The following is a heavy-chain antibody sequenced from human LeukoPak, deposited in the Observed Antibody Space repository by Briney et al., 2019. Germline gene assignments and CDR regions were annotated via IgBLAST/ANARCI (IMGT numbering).Heavy chain of an antibody. J-gene: IGHJ4*02. CDR3: ARGWGYFDY. CDR1: SASISSYF. CDR2: IYNDGST. D-gene: IGHD3-16*01. Sequence: SETLSLTCTVSSASISSYFWSWIRQPPGKGLEWLGYIYNDGSTNYNPSLKSRVTISVDTSKNHFSLKLSSVTAADTAVYYCARGWGYFDYWGQGTLVTVSS. V-gene: IGHV4-59*01.